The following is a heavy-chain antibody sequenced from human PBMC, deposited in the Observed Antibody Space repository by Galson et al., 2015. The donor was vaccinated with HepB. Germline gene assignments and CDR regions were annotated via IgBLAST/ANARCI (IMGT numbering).Heavy chain of an antibody. CDR2: IDPSDSYT. D-gene: IGHD6-13*01. V-gene: IGHV5-10-1*01. Sequence: QSGAEVKKPGESLRISCKGSGYSFTSYWISWVRQMPGKGLEWMGRIDPSDSYTNYSPSFQGHVTISADKSISTAYLQWSSLKASDTAMYYCARQLGAIDPRQLVRMSYGMDVWGQGTTVTVSS. CDR1: GYSFTSYW. CDR3: ARQLGAIDPRQLVRMSYGMDV. J-gene: IGHJ6*02.